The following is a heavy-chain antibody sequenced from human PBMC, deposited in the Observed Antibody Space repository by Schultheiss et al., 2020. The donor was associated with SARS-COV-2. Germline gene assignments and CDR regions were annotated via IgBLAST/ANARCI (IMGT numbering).Heavy chain of an antibody. CDR1: GGSISSGGYY. J-gene: IGHJ6*02. CDR3: AIEGGDYEIMRVGDYGMDV. D-gene: IGHD3-9*01. CDR2: IYYSGST. V-gene: IGHV4-31*03. Sequence: SETLSLTCTVSGGSISSGGYYWSWIRQHPGKGLEWIGYIYYSGSTYYNPSLKSRVTISADTSDNQFSLRLTSVTAADTAVYYCAIEGGDYEIMRVGDYGMDVWGQGTTVTVSS.